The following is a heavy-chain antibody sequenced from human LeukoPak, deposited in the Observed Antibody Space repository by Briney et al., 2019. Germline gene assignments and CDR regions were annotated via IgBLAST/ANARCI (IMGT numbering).Heavy chain of an antibody. J-gene: IGHJ5*01. Sequence: SETLSLTCTVSGGSIASSSYYWGWIRQPPGKGLEWIGSVFRTGTTYYSASLKSRVSISVDTSKNDFALKLASVTAADTAMYFCARRVGFYGSGSLNYFDPWGQGILVSVSS. CDR3: ARRVGFYGSGSLNYFDP. D-gene: IGHD3-10*01. CDR2: VFRTGTT. CDR1: GGSIASSSYY. V-gene: IGHV4-39*02.